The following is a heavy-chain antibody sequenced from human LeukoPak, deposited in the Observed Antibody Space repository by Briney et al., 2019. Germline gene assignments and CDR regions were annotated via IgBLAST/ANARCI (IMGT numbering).Heavy chain of an antibody. D-gene: IGHD3-22*01. CDR1: GGTFSSYA. V-gene: IGHV1-69*13. CDR2: IIPIFGTA. J-gene: IGHJ4*02. CDR3: ASSTDDKSFDY. Sequence: SVKVSCKASGGTFSSYAISWVRHAPGQGLEWMGGIIPIFGTANYAQKFQGRVTITADESTSTAYMELSSLRSEDTAVYYCASSTDDKSFDYWGQGTLVTVSS.